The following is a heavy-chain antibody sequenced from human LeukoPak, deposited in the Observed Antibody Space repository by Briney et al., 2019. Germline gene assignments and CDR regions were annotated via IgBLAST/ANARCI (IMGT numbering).Heavy chain of an antibody. CDR1: GGTFSSYA. Sequence: SVKVSCKASGGTFSSYAISWVRQAPGQGLEWMGWIIPILGIANYAQKFQGRVTITADKSTSTAYMELSSLRSEDTAVYYCARRPGPPDAFDIWGQGTMVTVSS. V-gene: IGHV1-69*04. CDR3: ARRPGPPDAFDI. J-gene: IGHJ3*02. CDR2: IIPILGIA.